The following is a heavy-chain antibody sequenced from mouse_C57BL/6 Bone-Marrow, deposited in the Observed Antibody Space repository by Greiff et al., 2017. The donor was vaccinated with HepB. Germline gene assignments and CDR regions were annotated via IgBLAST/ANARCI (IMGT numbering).Heavy chain of an antibody. Sequence: EVQLVESGGGLVQPGGSLKLSCAASGFTFSDYYMYWVRQTPEKRLEWVAYISNGGGSTYYPDTVKGRFTISSDNAKNTLYLQMSRLKSEDTAMYYCARHDGYYVAMDYWGQGTSVTVSS. CDR3: ARHDGYYVAMDY. D-gene: IGHD2-3*01. V-gene: IGHV5-12*01. CDR1: GFTFSDYY. CDR2: ISNGGGST. J-gene: IGHJ4*01.